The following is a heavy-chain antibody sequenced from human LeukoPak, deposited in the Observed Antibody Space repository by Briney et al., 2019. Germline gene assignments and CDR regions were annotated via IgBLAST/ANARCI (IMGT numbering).Heavy chain of an antibody. CDR1: GFTFSSYS. Sequence: GGSLRLSCAASGFTFSSYSMNWVRQAPGKGLEWVSYISSSSSTIYYADSVKGRFTISRDNAKNSLYLQMNSLRAEDTAVYYCARDAPLIAAAGTADYWGQGTLVTVSS. D-gene: IGHD6-13*01. V-gene: IGHV3-48*01. CDR2: ISSSSSTI. CDR3: ARDAPLIAAAGTADY. J-gene: IGHJ4*02.